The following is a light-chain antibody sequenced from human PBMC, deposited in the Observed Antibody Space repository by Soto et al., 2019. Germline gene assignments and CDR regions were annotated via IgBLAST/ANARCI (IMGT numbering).Light chain of an antibody. J-gene: IGKJ2*01. CDR1: QSLLYSNGYNY. V-gene: IGKV2-28*01. CDR2: LGS. CDR3: MQALQTPYT. Sequence: DIVMTQSPLSLPVTPGEPASISCRSSQSLLYSNGYNYFNWYLQRPGQSPQLLIYLGSNRASGVPDRFSGSGSGTDHTLKISRVEAEDVGIYYCMQALQTPYTFGQGTKLEIK.